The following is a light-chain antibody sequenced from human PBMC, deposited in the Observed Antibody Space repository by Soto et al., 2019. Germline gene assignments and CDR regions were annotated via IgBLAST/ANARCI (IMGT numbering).Light chain of an antibody. J-gene: IGLJ3*02. CDR1: SSNIGSGYD. CDR3: QSYDSSLSAWV. V-gene: IGLV1-40*01. Sequence: QAVVTQPPSVSGAPGQRVTISCTGSSSNIGSGYDVHWYQQLPGTAPKLLISVXXXXXXXXXXXXSGSKSGTSASLAITGXXXXXXXXXXCQSYDSSLSAWVFGGGTKLTVL. CDR2: VXX.